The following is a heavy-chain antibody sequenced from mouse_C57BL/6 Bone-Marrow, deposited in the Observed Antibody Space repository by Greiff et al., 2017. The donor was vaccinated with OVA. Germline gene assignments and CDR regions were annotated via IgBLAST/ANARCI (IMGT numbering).Heavy chain of an antibody. CDR2: INPSSGYT. Sequence: VQLQESGAELARPGASVKMSCKASGYTFTSYTMHWVKQRPGQGLEWIGYINPSSGYTKYNQKFKDKATLNADKSSSTAYMQLSSLTTEDSAVYYCARCGYGPWFAYWGQGTLVTVSA. CDR1: GYTFTSYT. D-gene: IGHD2-2*01. CDR3: ARCGYGPWFAY. V-gene: IGHV1-4*01. J-gene: IGHJ3*01.